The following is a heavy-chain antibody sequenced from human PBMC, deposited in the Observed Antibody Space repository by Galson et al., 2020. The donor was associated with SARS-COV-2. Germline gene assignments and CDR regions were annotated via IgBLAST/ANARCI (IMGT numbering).Heavy chain of an antibody. CDR3: ARGINYFDSTDSYDGYFDL. CDR1: GDSVSSNTAA. V-gene: IGHV6-1*01. Sequence: SQTLSLTCAISGDSVSSNTAAWNWIRQSPSRGLEWLGRTYYRSRWYNDYAVSVNRRITINPDTSQNQISLQLNSVTPEDTAIYSCARGINYFDSTDSYDGYFDLWGLGTLVTVSS. CDR2: TYYRSRWYN. J-gene: IGHJ4*02. D-gene: IGHD3-22*01.